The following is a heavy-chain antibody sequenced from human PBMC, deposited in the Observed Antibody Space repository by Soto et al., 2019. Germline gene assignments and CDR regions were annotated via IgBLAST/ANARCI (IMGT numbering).Heavy chain of an antibody. CDR2: TYHSGNP. CDR3: ARVSRDDHNPRPDYFDY. J-gene: IGHJ4*02. D-gene: IGHD1-20*01. CDR1: GDSISTGGYT. V-gene: IGHV4-30-2*01. Sequence: PSETLSLTCDVSGDSISTGGYTWAWIRQPPGKALEWIGHTYHSGNPYYNPSLKSRVIISVDRSKNQFYLTLSSVTAADTAVYFCARVSRDDHNPRPDYFDYWGQVTLVTVSS.